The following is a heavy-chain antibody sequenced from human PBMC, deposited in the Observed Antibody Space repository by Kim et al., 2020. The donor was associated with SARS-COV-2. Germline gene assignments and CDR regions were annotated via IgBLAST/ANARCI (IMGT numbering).Heavy chain of an antibody. Sequence: GESLKISCKGSGYSFTSYWIGWVRQMPGKGLEWMGIIYPGDSDTRYSPSFQGQVTISADKSISTAYLQWSSLKASDTAMYYCARQGRDYGDYYWFDPWGQGTLVTVSS. CDR2: IYPGDSDT. CDR1: GYSFTSYW. D-gene: IGHD4-17*01. CDR3: ARQGRDYGDYYWFDP. J-gene: IGHJ5*02. V-gene: IGHV5-51*01.